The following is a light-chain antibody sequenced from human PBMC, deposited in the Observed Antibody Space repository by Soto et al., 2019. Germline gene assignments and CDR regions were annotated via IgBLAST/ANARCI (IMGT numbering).Light chain of an antibody. J-gene: IGKJ4*01. V-gene: IGKV3D-15*01. CDR2: GAS. Sequence: EILMTQSPPPLSVSPGEGATLSCRASPNINSNLAWYQQRPGQAPRVLNYGASSRASGIPDRFSGSGSGTDFTPTINRLEPDDFAVYYDQQYKDWRPLTFGGGTRVESK. CDR3: QQYKDWRPLT. CDR1: PNINSN.